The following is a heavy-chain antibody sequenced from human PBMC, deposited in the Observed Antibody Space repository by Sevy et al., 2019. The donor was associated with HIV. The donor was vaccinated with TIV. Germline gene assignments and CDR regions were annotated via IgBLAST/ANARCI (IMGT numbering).Heavy chain of an antibody. D-gene: IGHD3-3*01. Sequence: SETLSLTCTVSGGSISSYYWSWIRQPAGKGLEWIGRIYTSGSTNYNPSLKSRVTMSVDTSKNQFSLRLGSVTAADTAVYYCARVARFLEWSQLYYFDYWGQGTLVTVSS. J-gene: IGHJ4*02. CDR3: ARVARFLEWSQLYYFDY. CDR2: IYTSGST. V-gene: IGHV4-4*07. CDR1: GGSISSYY.